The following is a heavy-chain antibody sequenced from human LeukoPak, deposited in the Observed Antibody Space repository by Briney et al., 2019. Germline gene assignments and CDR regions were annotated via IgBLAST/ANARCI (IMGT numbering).Heavy chain of an antibody. CDR1: GGSISSYY. CDR2: IYTSGST. Sequence: SETLSLTCTVSGGSISSYYWSWIRQPAGKGLEWIGRIYTSGSTNYNPSLKSRVTMSVDTSKNQFSLKLSSVTAADTAVYYCAGDEIAARPANWFDPWGQGTLVTVSS. J-gene: IGHJ5*02. CDR3: AGDEIAARPANWFDP. D-gene: IGHD6-6*01. V-gene: IGHV4-4*07.